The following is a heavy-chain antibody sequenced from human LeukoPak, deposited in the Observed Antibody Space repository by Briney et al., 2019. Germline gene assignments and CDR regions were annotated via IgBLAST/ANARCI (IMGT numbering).Heavy chain of an antibody. CDR3: AKGKKLYDGNDYYFFAPLEY. V-gene: IGHV3-23*01. Sequence: AGGSLRLSCAASEFIFNNFAMTWVRQAPGKGLEWVSSISGSGRTTYYADSVKGRFTISRDNSKNTLFLQMSSLRADDTAIYYCAKGKKLYDGNDYYFFAPLEYWGQGALVTVSS. D-gene: IGHD3-22*01. CDR2: ISGSGRTT. CDR1: EFIFNNFA. J-gene: IGHJ4*02.